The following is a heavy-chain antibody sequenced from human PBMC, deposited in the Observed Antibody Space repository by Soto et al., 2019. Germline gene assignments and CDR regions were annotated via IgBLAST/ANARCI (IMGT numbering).Heavy chain of an antibody. V-gene: IGHV3-30-3*01. CDR1: GFTFSSYA. CDR2: ISYDGNNK. CDR3: ARGPSSLTRFDY. J-gene: IGHJ4*02. Sequence: QVQLVESGGGVVQPGRSLRLSCAASGFTFSSYAMHWVRQAPGKGLDWVAVISYDGNNKYYADSVKGRFTISRDNSKNTLYLQMNSLRAEDTAVYYCARGPSSLTRFDYWGQGTLVIVSS. D-gene: IGHD2-2*01.